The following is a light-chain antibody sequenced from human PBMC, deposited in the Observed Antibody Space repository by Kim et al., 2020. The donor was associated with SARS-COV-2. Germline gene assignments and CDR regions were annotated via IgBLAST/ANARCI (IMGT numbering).Light chain of an antibody. CDR3: QAWDSGTGV. Sequence: SVSPGQTASITCSGDKLGDKFAYWFQQKPGQSPVLVIYQDDKRPSGIPERFSGSNSGNTATLTISGTQAMDEADYYCQAWDSGTGVFGTGTKVTVL. CDR1: KLGDKF. J-gene: IGLJ1*01. CDR2: QDD. V-gene: IGLV3-1*01.